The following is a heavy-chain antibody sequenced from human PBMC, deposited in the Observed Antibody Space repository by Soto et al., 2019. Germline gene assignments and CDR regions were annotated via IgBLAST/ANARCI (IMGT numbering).Heavy chain of an antibody. D-gene: IGHD1-26*01. CDR1: GFTFSSYW. V-gene: IGHV3-7*05. CDR3: ARYSRTVYWNYYYYYCMDV. CDR2: IKQDGSEK. Sequence: EVQLVESGGGLVQPGGSLRLSCAASGFTFSSYWMSWVRQAPGKGLEWVANIKQDGSEKYYVDSVKGRFTISRDNAKNSLYLQMNSLRAEDTAVYYCARYSRTVYWNYYYYYCMDVWGQGTTVTVSS. J-gene: IGHJ6*02.